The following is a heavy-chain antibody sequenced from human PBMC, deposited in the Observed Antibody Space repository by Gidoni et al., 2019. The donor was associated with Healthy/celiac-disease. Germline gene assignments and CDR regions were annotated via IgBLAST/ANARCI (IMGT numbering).Heavy chain of an antibody. D-gene: IGHD6-19*01. CDR3: ARDRIAVAGTPFWVSDY. Sequence: QVQLQESGPGLVKPSETLSLTCAVSGYSISSGYYWGWIRQPPGKGLEWIGSIYHSGSTYYNPSLKSRVTISVDTSKNQFSLKLSSVTAADTAVYYCARDRIAVAGTPFWVSDYWGQGTLVTVSS. J-gene: IGHJ4*02. CDR2: IYHSGST. CDR1: GYSISSGYY. V-gene: IGHV4-38-2*02.